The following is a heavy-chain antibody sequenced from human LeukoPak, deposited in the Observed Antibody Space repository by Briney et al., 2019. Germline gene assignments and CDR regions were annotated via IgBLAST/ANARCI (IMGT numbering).Heavy chain of an antibody. CDR1: GFTFSSYA. CDR2: ISYDGSNK. CDR3: ARDLGGYDMSYFDY. D-gene: IGHD5-12*01. V-gene: IGHV3-30-3*01. Sequence: GRSLRLSCAASGFTFSSYAMHWVRQAPGKGLEWVAVISYDGSNKYYADPVKGRFTISRDNSKNTLYLQMNSLRAEDTAVYYCARDLGGYDMSYFDYWGQGTLVTVSS. J-gene: IGHJ4*02.